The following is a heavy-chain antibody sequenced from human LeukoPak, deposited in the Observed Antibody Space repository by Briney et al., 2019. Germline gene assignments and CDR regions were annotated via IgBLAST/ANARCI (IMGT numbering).Heavy chain of an antibody. V-gene: IGHV3-33*01. CDR2: IWYDGSNK. CDR1: GFTFSNYG. CDR3: ARESVASAAGIDY. D-gene: IGHD6-13*01. J-gene: IGHJ4*02. Sequence: GGSLRLSCAASGFTFSNYGMHWVRQAPGKGLEWVAVIWYDGSNKYYADSVKGRFTISRDNSKNTLYLQMNGLRAEDTAVYYCARESVASAAGIDYWGQGTLVSVSS.